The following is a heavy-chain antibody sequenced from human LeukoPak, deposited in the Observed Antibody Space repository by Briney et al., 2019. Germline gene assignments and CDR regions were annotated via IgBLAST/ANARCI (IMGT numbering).Heavy chain of an antibody. V-gene: IGHV3-30*02. J-gene: IGHJ6*03. CDR3: ARPYSNRRYYMDV. CDR1: GFTFSSYG. Sequence: PGGSLRLSCAASGFTFSSYGMHWVRQAPGKGLEWVAFIRYDGSNKYYADSVKGRFTISRDNSKNTLYLQMNSLRAEDTAVYYCARPYSNRRYYMDVWGKGTTVTVSS. CDR2: IRYDGSNK. D-gene: IGHD4-11*01.